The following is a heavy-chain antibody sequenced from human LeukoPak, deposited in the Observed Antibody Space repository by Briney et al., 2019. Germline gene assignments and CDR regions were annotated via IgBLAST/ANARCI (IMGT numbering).Heavy chain of an antibody. CDR2: INHSGST. CDR1: GGSFSGYY. D-gene: IGHD2-21*02. CDR3: ARNCGGDCDAFDI. J-gene: IGHJ3*02. Sequence: KPSETLSLTCAVYGGSFSGYYWSWIRQPPGKGLEWIGEINHSGSTNYNPSLKSRVTISVDTSKNQFSLKLSSVTAADTAVHYCARNCGGDCDAFDIWGQGTMVTVSS. V-gene: IGHV4-34*01.